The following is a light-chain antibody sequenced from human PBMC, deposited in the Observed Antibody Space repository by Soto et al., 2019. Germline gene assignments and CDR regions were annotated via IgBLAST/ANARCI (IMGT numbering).Light chain of an antibody. V-gene: IGKV3-20*01. J-gene: IGKJ2*01. Sequence: EIVLTQSPGTLSLSPGEGATLSCRASQSVSRNYLAWFQQKPGQAPRLLIYAASSRATGIPDRYSGSWSGTDFPLTISSLEPEDFAVSYCHQYGDSPGYTFGQGPKLEI. CDR2: AAS. CDR3: HQYGDSPGYT. CDR1: QSVSRNY.